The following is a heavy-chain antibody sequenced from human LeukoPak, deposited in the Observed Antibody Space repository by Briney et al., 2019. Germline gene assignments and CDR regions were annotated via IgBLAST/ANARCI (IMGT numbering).Heavy chain of an antibody. Sequence: PSETLSLTCAVSDDSFSSHYWTWIRQPPGKGLEWIGYISYIGSTNYNPSLKSRVTISIDTSRNQFSLKLSSVTAADTAVYYCARDLVTVTKGFDIWGQGTMVSVSS. D-gene: IGHD4-17*01. CDR1: DDSFSSHY. V-gene: IGHV4-59*11. CDR2: ISYIGST. CDR3: ARDLVTVTKGFDI. J-gene: IGHJ3*02.